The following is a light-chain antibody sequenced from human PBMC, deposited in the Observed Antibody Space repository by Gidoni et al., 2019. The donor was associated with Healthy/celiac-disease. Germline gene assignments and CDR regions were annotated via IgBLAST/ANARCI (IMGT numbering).Light chain of an antibody. Sequence: YVLTQPPSVPGAQGKTARITCGGNNIGSKSVHWYQQKPGQAPVLVIYYDSDRPSGIPERFSGSNSGNTATLTISRVEAGDEADYYCQVWDSSSDHPVFGGGTKLTVL. CDR3: QVWDSSSDHPV. CDR1: NIGSKS. V-gene: IGLV3-21*04. CDR2: YDS. J-gene: IGLJ2*01.